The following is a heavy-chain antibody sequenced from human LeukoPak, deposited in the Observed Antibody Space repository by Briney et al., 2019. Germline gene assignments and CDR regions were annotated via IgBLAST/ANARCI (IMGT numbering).Heavy chain of an antibody. Sequence: GGSLRLSCAASGFTFSSYAMHWVRQAPGKGLEWVAVISYDGSNKYYADSVKGRFTISRDNSKNTLYLQMNSLRAEDTAVYYCARAHYDILTGVNYWGQGTLVTVSS. CDR1: GFTFSSYA. V-gene: IGHV3-30-3*01. CDR2: ISYDGSNK. J-gene: IGHJ4*02. CDR3: ARAHYDILTGVNY. D-gene: IGHD3-9*01.